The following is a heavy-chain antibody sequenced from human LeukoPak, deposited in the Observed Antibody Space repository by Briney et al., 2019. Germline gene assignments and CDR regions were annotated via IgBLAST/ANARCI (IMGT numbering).Heavy chain of an antibody. V-gene: IGHV3-48*03. J-gene: IGHJ4*02. CDR3: ARESGSHFDS. CDR1: GFTFSSYE. D-gene: IGHD1-26*01. Sequence: QPGGSLRLSCAASGFTFSSYEMNWVRQAPGKGLEWVSDISSSGTTIHYADSVKGRLTISRDNAKNSLYMQMNSLTTEDTAVYYCARESGSHFDSWGQGTLVTVSS. CDR2: ISSSGTTI.